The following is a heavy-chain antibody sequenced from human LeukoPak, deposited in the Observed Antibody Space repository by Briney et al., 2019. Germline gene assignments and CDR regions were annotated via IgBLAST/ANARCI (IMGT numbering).Heavy chain of an antibody. V-gene: IGHV3-74*01. CDR2: IYSDGSRP. J-gene: IGHJ4*02. CDR3: ARVSVLGMVYYYDY. D-gene: IGHD2-8*01. CDR1: GITFSTYW. Sequence: GGSLRLSCAASGITFSTYWMRWVRQAPGKELVWVSRIYSDGSRPSYADSVRGRFTISRDNAKNTLYLQMNSLEAEDTAVYYCARVSVLGMVYYYDYWGQGTLVTVSS.